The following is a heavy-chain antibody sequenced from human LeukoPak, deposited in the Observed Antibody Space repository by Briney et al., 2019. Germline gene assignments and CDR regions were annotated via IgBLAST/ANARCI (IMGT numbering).Heavy chain of an antibody. V-gene: IGHV4-39*07. Sequence: KPSETLSLTCTVSGGSISSSSYYWGWIRQPPGKGLEWIGSIYYSGSTYYNPSLKSRVTISVDTSKNQFSLKLTSVTAADTAVYYCARVVGITRIDYWGQGTLVTVSS. CDR3: ARVVGITRIDY. J-gene: IGHJ4*02. D-gene: IGHD3-10*01. CDR1: GGSISSSSYY. CDR2: IYYSGST.